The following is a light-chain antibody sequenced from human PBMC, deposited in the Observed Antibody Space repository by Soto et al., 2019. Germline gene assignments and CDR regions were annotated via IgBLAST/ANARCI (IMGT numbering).Light chain of an antibody. CDR2: EVS. J-gene: IGLJ1*01. V-gene: IGLV2-14*01. Sequence: QSVLTQPASVSGSPGQSITISCTGTSSDVGGYNSVSWYQQYPGKAPKLMIYEVSNRPSGVSNRFSGSKSGNTASLTISGLQAEDEADYYCTSYTSSSTYVFGTGTKLTVL. CDR1: SSDVGGYNS. CDR3: TSYTSSSTYV.